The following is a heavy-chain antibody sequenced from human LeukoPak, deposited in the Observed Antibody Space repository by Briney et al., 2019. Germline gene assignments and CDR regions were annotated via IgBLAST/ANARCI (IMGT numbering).Heavy chain of an antibody. Sequence: SETLSLTCTVSGGSISSGSYYWSWIRQPAGRGLEWIGRIYTSGSTNYNPSLKSRVTISVDTSKNQFSLKLSSVTAADTAVYYCARDLHYYGSGSYSGIEAFDIWGQGTMVTVSS. D-gene: IGHD3-10*01. CDR3: ARDLHYYGSGSYSGIEAFDI. CDR1: GGSISSGSYY. CDR2: IYTSGST. J-gene: IGHJ3*02. V-gene: IGHV4-61*02.